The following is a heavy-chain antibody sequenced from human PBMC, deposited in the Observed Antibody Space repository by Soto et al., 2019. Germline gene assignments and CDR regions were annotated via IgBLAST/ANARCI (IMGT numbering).Heavy chain of an antibody. Sequence: SETLSLSCTVSGGSISSYYWSWIRQPPGKGLEWIGYIYYSGSTSYNPSLETGVTISVDTSKNQFSLKLTSVTPADTAIYHCARVKRSTSRLDPWGQGTLVTVSS. D-gene: IGHD1-26*01. CDR3: ARVKRSTSRLDP. V-gene: IGHV4-59*01. CDR2: IYYSGST. J-gene: IGHJ5*02. CDR1: GGSISSYY.